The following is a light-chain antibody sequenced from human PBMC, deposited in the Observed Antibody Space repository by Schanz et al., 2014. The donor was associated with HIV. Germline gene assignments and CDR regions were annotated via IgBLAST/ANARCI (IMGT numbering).Light chain of an antibody. CDR3: QQYNTKPYT. Sequence: DIQMTQSPSTLSASVGDRVSMTCRSSQTISSELAWYQQKPGKAPNLLIYQASILETGVPSRFSGSGSGTEFTLTISSLQPEDFATYYCQQYNTKPYTFGQGTKLEIK. V-gene: IGKV1-5*03. J-gene: IGKJ2*01. CDR2: QAS. CDR1: QTISSE.